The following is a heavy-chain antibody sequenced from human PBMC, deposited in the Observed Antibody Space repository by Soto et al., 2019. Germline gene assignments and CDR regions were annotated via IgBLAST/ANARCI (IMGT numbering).Heavy chain of an antibody. V-gene: IGHV1-46*03. CDR1: EYTFTTYS. J-gene: IGHJ3*02. CDR2: INPTSSTT. CDR3: ARDLYSSSWYVRAFDM. Sequence: ASGKVSCKASEYTFTTYSLHWVRQAPGQGLEWMGIINPTSSTTSDAQKFQGRVTMTRDMSTSTVYMELSSLRSEDTAVYYCARDLYSSSWYVRAFDMWGQGTMVTVSS. D-gene: IGHD6-13*01.